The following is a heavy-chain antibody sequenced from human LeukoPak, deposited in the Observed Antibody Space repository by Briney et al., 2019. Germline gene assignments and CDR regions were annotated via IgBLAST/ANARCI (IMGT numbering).Heavy chain of an antibody. Sequence: SETLSLTCTVSGGSISSYYWSWIRQPAGKGLEWTGYIYNSGSTYYNPSLKSRVTISVDTSKNQFSLKLSSVTAADTAVYYCARFDPELYYFDYWGQGTLVTVSS. J-gene: IGHJ4*02. D-gene: IGHD3-10*01. V-gene: IGHV4-59*06. CDR3: ARFDPELYYFDY. CDR1: GGSISSYY. CDR2: IYNSGST.